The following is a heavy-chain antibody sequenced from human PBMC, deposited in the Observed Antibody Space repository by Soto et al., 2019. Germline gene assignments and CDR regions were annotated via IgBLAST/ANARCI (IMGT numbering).Heavy chain of an antibody. CDR1: GFTFGDYA. J-gene: IGHJ6*02. CDR2: IRSKAYGGTT. CDR3: TRDQSYDFWSGYYTDV. Sequence: GGSLRLSCTASGFTFGDYAMSWFRQAPGKGLEWVGFIRSKAYGGTTEYAASVKGRFTISRDDSKSIAYLQMNSLKTEDTAVYYCTRDQSYDFWSGYYTDVWGQGTTVTVSS. D-gene: IGHD3-3*01. V-gene: IGHV3-49*03.